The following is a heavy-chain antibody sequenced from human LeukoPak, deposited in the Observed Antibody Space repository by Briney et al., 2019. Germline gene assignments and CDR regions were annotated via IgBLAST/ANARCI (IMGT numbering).Heavy chain of an antibody. Sequence: GGSLRLSCAASGFTFSSYAMSWVRQAPGKGLEWVSAISGSGGSTYYADSMKGRFTISRDNSKNTLYLQMNSLRAEDTAVYYCAKGGNYDYVWGSYRRLYYFDYWGQGTLVTVSS. J-gene: IGHJ4*02. D-gene: IGHD3-16*02. CDR2: ISGSGGST. CDR3: AKGGNYDYVWGSYRRLYYFDY. CDR1: GFTFSSYA. V-gene: IGHV3-23*01.